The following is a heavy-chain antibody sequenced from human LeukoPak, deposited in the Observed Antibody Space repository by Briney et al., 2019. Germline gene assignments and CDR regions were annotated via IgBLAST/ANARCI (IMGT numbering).Heavy chain of an antibody. J-gene: IGHJ4*02. D-gene: IGHD6-13*01. Sequence: GGSLRLSCAASGFTFSSYWMHWVRQAPGKGPVWVSRINSDGSSTSYADSVKGRFTISRDNAKNTLYLQMNSLRAEDTAVYYCARGPAAGMVDYWGQGTLVTVSS. V-gene: IGHV3-74*01. CDR3: ARGPAAGMVDY. CDR1: GFTFSSYW. CDR2: INSDGSST.